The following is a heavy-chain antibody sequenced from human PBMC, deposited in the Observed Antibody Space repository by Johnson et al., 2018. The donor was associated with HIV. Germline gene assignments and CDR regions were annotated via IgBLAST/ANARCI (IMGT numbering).Heavy chain of an antibody. Sequence: EVQLVESGGGVVRPGGSLRLSCAASGFTFDDYDMSWVRQAPGKGLEWVSYINWNGGTKRYGDSVKGRFAISRDNAKNSLYLQMNSLRAEDTALYYCAKEEGIAAAGGAFDIWGQGTMVTVSS. CDR1: GFTFDDYD. D-gene: IGHD6-13*01. V-gene: IGHV3-20*04. CDR2: INWNGGTK. J-gene: IGHJ3*02. CDR3: AKEEGIAAAGGAFDI.